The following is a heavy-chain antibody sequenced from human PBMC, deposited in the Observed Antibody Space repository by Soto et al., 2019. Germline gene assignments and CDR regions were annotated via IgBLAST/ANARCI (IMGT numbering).Heavy chain of an antibody. CDR1: GFTFSSYA. J-gene: IGHJ2*01. CDR3: ARADEDFWSGYGYFDL. V-gene: IGHV3-30-3*01. Sequence: PGGSLRLSCAASGFTFSSYAMHWVRQAPGKGLEWVAVISYDGSNKYYADSVKGRFTISRDNSKNTLYLQMNSLRAEDTAVYYCARADEDFWSGYGYFDLWGRGTLVTVSS. CDR2: ISYDGSNK. D-gene: IGHD3-3*01.